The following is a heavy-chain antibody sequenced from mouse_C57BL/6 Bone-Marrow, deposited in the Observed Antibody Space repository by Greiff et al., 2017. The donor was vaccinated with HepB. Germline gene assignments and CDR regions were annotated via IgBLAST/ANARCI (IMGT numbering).Heavy chain of an antibody. V-gene: IGHV2-2*01. D-gene: IGHD2-5*01. CDR3: ARKGGYSNYAFDV. CDR1: GFSLTSYG. CDR2: IWSGGST. Sequence: VQRVESGPGLVQPSQSLSITCTVSGFSLTSYGVHWVRQSPGKGLEWLGVIWSGGSTDYNAAFISRLSISKDNSKSQVFFKMNSLQADDTAIYYCARKGGYSNYAFDVWGTGTTVTVSS. J-gene: IGHJ1*03.